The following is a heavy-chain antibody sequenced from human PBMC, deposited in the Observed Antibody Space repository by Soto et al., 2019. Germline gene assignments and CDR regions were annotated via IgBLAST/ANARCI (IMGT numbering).Heavy chain of an antibody. CDR1: GGTFNIHA. Sequence: QVHLVQSGADVKKPGSSVKVSCKASGGTFNIHAINWVRQAPGQGLEWMGGIIPIFGTSNFAQKFQGRITITADESTGTVNVELSSLRSADTVVYYCVRGKMREMATIMMDKWFDHWGQGTLVTVSS. CDR3: VRGKMREMATIMMDKWFDH. J-gene: IGHJ5*02. D-gene: IGHD5-12*01. V-gene: IGHV1-69*01. CDR2: IIPIFGTS.